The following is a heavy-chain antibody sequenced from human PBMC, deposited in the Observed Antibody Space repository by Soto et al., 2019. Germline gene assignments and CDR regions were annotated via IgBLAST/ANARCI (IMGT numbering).Heavy chain of an antibody. CDR1: GFSLSTRGVG. CDR3: AYRGRALDY. V-gene: IGHV2-5*02. CDR2: IYWDGDK. Sequence: QITLKESGPTLVKPAHTLTLTCTFSGFSLSTRGVGVAWIRQSPGKALEWLALIYWDGDKRYSPSVKSRLTITKDTSKNQVVLKMTNVDPVDTATYYCAYRGRALDYWGQGTLVTVSS. J-gene: IGHJ4*02.